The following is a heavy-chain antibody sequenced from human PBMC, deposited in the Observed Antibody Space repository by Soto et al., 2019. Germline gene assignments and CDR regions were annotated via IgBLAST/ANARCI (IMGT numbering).Heavy chain of an antibody. V-gene: IGHV3-23*01. CDR1: GFTFSSYA. J-gene: IGHJ6*02. CDR3: ARGVPNYYAMDV. CDR2: ISGSGGST. Sequence: GGSLRLSCAASGFTFSSYAMTWVRQAPGKGLEWVSAISGSGGSTYYADSVKGRFTISRDNAKNTLYLQMNSLRAEDTTLYYCARGVPNYYAMDVWGQGTTVTVSS.